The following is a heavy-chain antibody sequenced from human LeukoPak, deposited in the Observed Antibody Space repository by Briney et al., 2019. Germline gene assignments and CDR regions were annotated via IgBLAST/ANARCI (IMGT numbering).Heavy chain of an antibody. CDR3: VRDLNSAARSFFDY. Sequence: ASVKVSCKASGYTFISFGFSWVRQAPGQGPEWIGWISGYTGSTNYAQRSQGRVTMTTDTSTSTAYMELRTLRSDDTAVYYCVRDLNSAARSFFDYWGPGTLVTVSS. J-gene: IGHJ4*02. CDR2: ISGYTGST. D-gene: IGHD6-6*01. V-gene: IGHV1-18*01. CDR1: GYTFISFG.